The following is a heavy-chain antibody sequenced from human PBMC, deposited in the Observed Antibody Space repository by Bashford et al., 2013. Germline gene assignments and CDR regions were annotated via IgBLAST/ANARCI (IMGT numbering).Heavy chain of an antibody. CDR1: GYTFTSSG. Sequence: VASVKVSCKASGYTFTSSGISWVRQAPGRGLEWMGWISPNSAGTNYAQKFQGRVTMTRDTSIGTAYMELSRLRSDDTAVYYCARGHYYDSSGYYHFLYGMDVWGQGTTVTVSS. J-gene: IGHJ6*02. CDR2: ISPNSAGT. V-gene: IGHV1-2*02. D-gene: IGHD3-22*01. CDR3: ARGHYYDSSGYYHFLYGMDV.